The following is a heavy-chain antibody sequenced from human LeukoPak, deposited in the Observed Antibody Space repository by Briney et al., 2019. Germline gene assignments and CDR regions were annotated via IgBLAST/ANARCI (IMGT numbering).Heavy chain of an antibody. CDR3: AKDTRYSYGYGMAV. V-gene: IGHV3-9*01. CDR1: GFTFDDYA. Sequence: GGSLRLSCAASGFTFDDYAMTWVRQAPGKGLEWVSGITWNSGSTGYADSVKGRFTISRDNAKNSLYLQMNSLRAEDTALYYCAKDTRYSYGYGMAVWGQGTTVTVSS. CDR2: ITWNSGST. D-gene: IGHD5-18*01. J-gene: IGHJ6*02.